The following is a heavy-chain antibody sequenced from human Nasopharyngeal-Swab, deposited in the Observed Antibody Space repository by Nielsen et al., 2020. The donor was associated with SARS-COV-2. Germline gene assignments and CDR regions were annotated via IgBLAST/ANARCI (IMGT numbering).Heavy chain of an antibody. V-gene: IGHV1-8*01. CDR2: MNPNSGNT. CDR3: ARGFGDYGDPTVY. D-gene: IGHD4-17*01. J-gene: IGHJ4*02. CDR1: GYTFTSYD. Sequence: GESLKISCKASGYTFTSYDINWVRQATGQGLEWMGWMNPNSGNTGYAQKFQGRVTMTRNTSISTAYMELSSLRSEDTAVYYCARGFGDYGDPTVYWGQGTLVTVSS.